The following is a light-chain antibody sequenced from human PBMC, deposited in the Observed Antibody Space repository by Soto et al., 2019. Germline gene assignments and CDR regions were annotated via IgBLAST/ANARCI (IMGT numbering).Light chain of an antibody. CDR1: GSNIGSNT. V-gene: IGLV1-44*01. J-gene: IGLJ1*01. Sequence: QSVLTQPPSASGTPGQGVTISCSGSGSNIGSNTVNWYQQLPGTAPRLLIYTNNQRPSGVPDRFSGSKSGTSASLAISGLRSEDEADYYCVAWDDRLNGDVFGTGTKLTVL. CDR3: VAWDDRLNGDV. CDR2: TNN.